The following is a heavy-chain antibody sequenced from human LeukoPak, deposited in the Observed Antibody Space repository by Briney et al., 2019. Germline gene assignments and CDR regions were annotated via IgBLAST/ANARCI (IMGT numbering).Heavy chain of an antibody. Sequence: QSGGSLRLSCVASGFSFSDYWMSWVRQAPGKGLEWVASVNQDGSEKYYVDSVKGRFTISRDNAENSLYLQMDSLRAEDTAVYYCAKGGPSRAFDIWGQGTMVTVSS. J-gene: IGHJ3*02. CDR2: VNQDGSEK. CDR3: AKGGPSRAFDI. CDR1: GFSFSDYW. V-gene: IGHV3-7*01.